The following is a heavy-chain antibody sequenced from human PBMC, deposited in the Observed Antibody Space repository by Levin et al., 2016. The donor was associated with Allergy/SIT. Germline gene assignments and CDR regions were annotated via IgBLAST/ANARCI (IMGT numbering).Heavy chain of an antibody. CDR1: GYTFTSYY. D-gene: IGHD3-3*01. J-gene: IGHJ6*02. CDR2: INPSGGST. Sequence: ASVKVSCKASGYTFTSYYMHWVRQAPGQGLEWMGIINPSGGSTSYAQKFQGRVTMTRDTSTSTVYMELSSLRSEDTAVYYCARVYQYYDFHNGYGMDVWGQGTTVTVSS. V-gene: IGHV1-46*01. CDR3: ARVYQYYDFHNGYGMDV.